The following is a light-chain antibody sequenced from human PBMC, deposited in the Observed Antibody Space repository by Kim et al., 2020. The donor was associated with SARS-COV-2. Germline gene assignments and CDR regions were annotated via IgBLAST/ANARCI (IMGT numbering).Light chain of an antibody. CDR1: SSDVWIYNL. J-gene: IGLJ2*01. Sequence: QSALTQPASVSGSPGKSITISCTGTSSDVWIYNLVSWYQHHPGKAPKLMIYEVSKRPSGVSNRFSGSKSGNTASLTISGLQAEDEGDYYCCSYAGSSTVVFGGGTQLTVL. CDR2: EVS. V-gene: IGLV2-23*02. CDR3: CSYAGSSTVV.